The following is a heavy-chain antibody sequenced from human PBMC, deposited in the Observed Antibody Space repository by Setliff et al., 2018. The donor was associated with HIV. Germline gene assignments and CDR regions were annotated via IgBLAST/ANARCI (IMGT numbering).Heavy chain of an antibody. D-gene: IGHD6-13*01. CDR2: INHSGST. CDR3: ASVGGRGGSSWYLGTKMGRKYGMDV. Sequence: LSLTCAVSGYSITRGYYWGWIRQPPGKGLEWIGEINHSGSTNYNPSLKSRVTISVDTSKNQFSLKLSSVTAADTAVYYWASVGGRGGSSWYLGTKMGRKYGMDVWGQGTTVTVS. CDR1: GYSITRGYY. J-gene: IGHJ6*02. V-gene: IGHV4-38-2*01.